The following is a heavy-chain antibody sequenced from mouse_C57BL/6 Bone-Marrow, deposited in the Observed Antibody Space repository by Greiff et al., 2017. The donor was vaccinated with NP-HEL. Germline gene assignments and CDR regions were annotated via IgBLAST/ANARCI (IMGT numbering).Heavy chain of an antibody. J-gene: IGHJ4*01. CDR1: GISITTGNYR. Sequence: EVKLQESGPGLVKPSQTVFLTCTVTGISITTGNYRWSWIRQFPGNKLEWIGYIYYSGTITYNPSLTSRTTITRDTPKNQFFLEMNSLTAEDTATYYCARDNYDYGLYYYAMDYWGQGTSVTVSS. CDR3: ARDNYDYGLYYYAMDY. V-gene: IGHV3-5*01. D-gene: IGHD2-4*01. CDR2: IYYSGTI.